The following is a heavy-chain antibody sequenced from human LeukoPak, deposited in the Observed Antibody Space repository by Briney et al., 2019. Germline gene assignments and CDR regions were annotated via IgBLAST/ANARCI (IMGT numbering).Heavy chain of an antibody. V-gene: IGHV4-39*07. J-gene: IGHJ4*02. CDR3: ARDSRIAAAGKFDY. CDR2: IYYSGST. CDR1: GGSISSSSYY. Sequence: SETLSLTCTVSGGSISSSSYYWGWIRQPPGKGLEWIGSIYYSGSTYYNPSLKSRVTISVDTSKNQFSLKLSSVTAADTAVYYCARDSRIAAAGKFDYWGQGTLVTVSS. D-gene: IGHD6-13*01.